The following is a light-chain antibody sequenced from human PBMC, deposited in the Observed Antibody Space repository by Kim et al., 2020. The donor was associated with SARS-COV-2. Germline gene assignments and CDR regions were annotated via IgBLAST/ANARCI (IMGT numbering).Light chain of an antibody. CDR3: QQFTAYPWT. CDR2: KAS. CDR1: ETIGSW. J-gene: IGKJ1*01. V-gene: IGKV1-5*03. Sequence: SVGDTVTITCRASETIGSWLAWYQQKAGRAPKILIYKASGLESGVPSRFSGSGSGTEFTLTISSLQPEDFANYYCQQFTAYPWTFGQGTKVDIK.